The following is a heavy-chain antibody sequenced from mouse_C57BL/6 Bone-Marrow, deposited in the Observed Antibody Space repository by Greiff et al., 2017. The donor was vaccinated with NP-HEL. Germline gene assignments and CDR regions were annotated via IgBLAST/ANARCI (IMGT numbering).Heavy chain of an antibody. D-gene: IGHD2-1*01. CDR2: IYPRSGNT. J-gene: IGHJ4*01. CDR3: AGIYYGNYVRMDY. V-gene: IGHV1-81*01. CDR1: GYTFTSYG. Sequence: QVQLQQSGAELARPGASVKLSCKASGYTFTSYGISWVKQRTGQGLEWIGEIYPRSGNTYYNEKFKGKATLTADKSSSTAYMELRSLTSEDSAVYFCAGIYYGNYVRMDYWGQGTSVTVSS.